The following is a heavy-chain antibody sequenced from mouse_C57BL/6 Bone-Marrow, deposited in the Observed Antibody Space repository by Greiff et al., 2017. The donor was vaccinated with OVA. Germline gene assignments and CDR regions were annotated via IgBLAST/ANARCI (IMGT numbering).Heavy chain of an antibody. CDR1: GFTFSSYG. CDR3: ASRAPIYDGYQFAY. J-gene: IGHJ3*01. CDR2: ISSGGSYT. D-gene: IGHD2-3*01. V-gene: IGHV5-6*01. Sequence: EVQLVESGGDLVKPGGSLKLSCAASGFTFSSYGMSWVRQTPDKRLEWVATISSGGSYTYYPDSVKGRFTISRDKAKNTLYLQMSSLKSEDTAMYSCASRAPIYDGYQFAYWGQGTLVTVSA.